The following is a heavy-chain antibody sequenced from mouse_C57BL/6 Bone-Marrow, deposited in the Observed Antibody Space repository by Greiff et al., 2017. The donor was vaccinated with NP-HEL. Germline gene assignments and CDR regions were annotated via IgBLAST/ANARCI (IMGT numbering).Heavy chain of an antibody. CDR1: GYTFTDYY. Sequence: EVQLQQSGPELVKPGASVKISCKASGYTFTDYYMNWVKQSPGKSLEWIGDINPNNGGTSYNQKFKGKATLTVDKSSSTAYMELRSLTSEDSAVYYCARDGYYLDYWGQGTTLTVSS. J-gene: IGHJ2*01. CDR3: ARDGYYLDY. D-gene: IGHD2-3*01. V-gene: IGHV1-26*01. CDR2: INPNNGGT.